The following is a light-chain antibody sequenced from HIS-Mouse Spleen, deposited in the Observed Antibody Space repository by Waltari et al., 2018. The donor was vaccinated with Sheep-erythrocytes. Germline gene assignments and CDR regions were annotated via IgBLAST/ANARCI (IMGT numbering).Light chain of an antibody. Sequence: QSALTQPASVSGSPGQSITISCTGTSRDVGSYNLVSWYLQHPGKAPKLMIYEGSKRPSGVSNRFSGSKSGNTASLTISGLQAEDEADYYCCSYAGSSTPWVFGGGTKLTVL. J-gene: IGLJ3*02. V-gene: IGLV2-23*01. CDR2: EGS. CDR1: SRDVGSYNL. CDR3: CSYAGSSTPWV.